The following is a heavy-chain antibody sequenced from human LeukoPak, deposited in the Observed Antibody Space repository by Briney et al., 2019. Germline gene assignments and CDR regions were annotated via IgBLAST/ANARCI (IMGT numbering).Heavy chain of an antibody. D-gene: IGHD3-16*01. J-gene: IGHJ5*02. V-gene: IGHV4-59*11. CDR3: AGDERRGSYGHWFDP. Sequence: SETLSLTCSVSGGSISSHYWSWIRQPPGKGLEWIGYVFYGGSDNNDINYNPSLKTRVIISLDTSKNQFSLKMTSVTAADTAVYYCAGDERRGSYGHWFDPWGQGTLDTVSS. CDR2: VFYGGSDNNDI. CDR1: GGSISSHY.